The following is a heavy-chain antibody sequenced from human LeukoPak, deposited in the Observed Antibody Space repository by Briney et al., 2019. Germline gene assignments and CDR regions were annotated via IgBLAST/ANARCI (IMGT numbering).Heavy chain of an antibody. CDR1: GFTFSSYG. J-gene: IGHJ6*02. CDR3: AKDRTGWYYGMDV. Sequence: PGRSLRLSCAASGFTFSSYGMHWVRQAPGKGLEWVAVISYDGSNKYYADSVKGRFTISRDNSKNTLYLQMISLRAEDTAVYYCAKDRTGWYYGMDVWGQGTTVTVSS. V-gene: IGHV3-30*18. D-gene: IGHD2-15*01. CDR2: ISYDGSNK.